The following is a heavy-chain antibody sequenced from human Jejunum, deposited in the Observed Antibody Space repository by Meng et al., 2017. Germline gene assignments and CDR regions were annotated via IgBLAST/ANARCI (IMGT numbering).Heavy chain of an antibody. Sequence: QLQLQESGSGLVKPSQTLSLTCVVSGGSMSSSYYSWGWIRQPPGKGLEWIGYIFNSGSTHFNPSLKSRVTISMDSSKNQFSLNLTSVTAGDTAVYYRARGAGDRFDFWGRGTLVTVSS. V-gene: IGHV4-30-2*01. CDR2: IFNSGST. J-gene: IGHJ4*02. CDR3: ARGAGDRFDF. D-gene: IGHD4-17*01. CDR1: GGSMSSSYYS.